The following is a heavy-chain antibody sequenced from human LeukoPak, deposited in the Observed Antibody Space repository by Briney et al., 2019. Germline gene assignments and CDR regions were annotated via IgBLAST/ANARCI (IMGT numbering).Heavy chain of an antibody. Sequence: GGSLRLSCAASGFTFSSYGMHWVRQAPGKGLEWVAFIRYDGSNKYYADSVKGRFTISRDNSKNTLYLQMNSLRAEDTAVYYCAKSYCSSTSCYAGPAFDIWGQGTMVTVSS. CDR1: GFTFSSYG. J-gene: IGHJ3*02. D-gene: IGHD2-2*01. CDR2: IRYDGSNK. V-gene: IGHV3-30*02. CDR3: AKSYCSSTSCYAGPAFDI.